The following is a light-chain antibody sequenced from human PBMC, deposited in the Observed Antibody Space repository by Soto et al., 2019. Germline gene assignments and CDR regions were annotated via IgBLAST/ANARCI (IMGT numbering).Light chain of an antibody. V-gene: IGKV3-15*01. Sequence: EIVMPQPPATLSVSPGERATLSCRASQSVSTNLAWYQKKPGQAPRLLIYGASTRATGIPARFSGSGSGAEFTLTISSLQSEDFAFYYCQQYNNWWTFGQGTRV. J-gene: IGKJ1*01. CDR3: QQYNNWWT. CDR2: GAS. CDR1: QSVSTN.